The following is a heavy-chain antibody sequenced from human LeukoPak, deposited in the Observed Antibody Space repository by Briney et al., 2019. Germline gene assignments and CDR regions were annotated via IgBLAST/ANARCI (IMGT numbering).Heavy chain of an antibody. J-gene: IGHJ4*02. CDR2: IRYDGTNK. Sequence: PGGSLRLSCAASGFSFSTYGMHWVRQAPGKGLEWVAFIRYDGTNKFYVDSVKGRFTISRDNSKNTLYLHLNSLRAEDTAMYYCANGLATVTTPAVVFWGQGTLVTVSS. V-gene: IGHV3-30*02. D-gene: IGHD4-17*01. CDR3: ANGLATVTTPAVVF. CDR1: GFSFSTYG.